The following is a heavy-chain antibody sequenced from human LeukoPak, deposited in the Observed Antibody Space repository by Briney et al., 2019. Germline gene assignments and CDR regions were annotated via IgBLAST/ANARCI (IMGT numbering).Heavy chain of an antibody. CDR3: AGVRGAVAAAGRYYFDY. CDR1: GGSVSSGSYY. Sequence: PSETLSLTCTVSGGSVSSGSYYWSWIRQPPGKGLEWIGYIYYSGSTNYNPSLKSRVTISVDTSKNQFSLKLSSVTAADTAVYYCAGVRGAVAAAGRYYFDYWGQGTLVTVSS. J-gene: IGHJ4*02. D-gene: IGHD6-13*01. CDR2: IYYSGST. V-gene: IGHV4-61*01.